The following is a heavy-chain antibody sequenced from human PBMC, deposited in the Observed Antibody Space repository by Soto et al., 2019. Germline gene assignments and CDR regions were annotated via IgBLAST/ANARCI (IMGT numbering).Heavy chain of an antibody. CDR3: VQTTGWPGFDF. Sequence: EVQLVESGGGLIQPGGSLRLSCAASGFAVSSKYMTWVRQAPGKGLEWVSVIYGGGTTYYADSVKGRFTISRDTSKNTLYLHMTGLRAEDTAVYYCVQTTGWPGFDFWGQGSLVTVAS. D-gene: IGHD6-19*01. CDR1: GFAVSSKY. CDR2: IYGGGTT. V-gene: IGHV3-53*01. J-gene: IGHJ4*02.